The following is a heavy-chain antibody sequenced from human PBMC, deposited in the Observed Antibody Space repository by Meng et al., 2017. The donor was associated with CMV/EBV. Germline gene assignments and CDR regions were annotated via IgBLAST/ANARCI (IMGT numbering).Heavy chain of an antibody. D-gene: IGHD5-18*01. J-gene: IGHJ4*02. CDR1: GFSVSMSGGG. CDR3: AHRGSYGYHGY. V-gene: IGHV2-5*02. CDR2: IYWDDDK. Sequence: VTPHQTLPLARNVSGFSVSMSGGGVGCICQPPGTALEWLALIYWDDDKRYSPSLKSRLTITKDTSKNQVVLTMTNMDPVDTATYYCAHRGSYGYHGYWGQGTLVTVSS.